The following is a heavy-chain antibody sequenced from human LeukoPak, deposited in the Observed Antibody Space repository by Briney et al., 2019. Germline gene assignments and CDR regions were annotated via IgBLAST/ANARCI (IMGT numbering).Heavy chain of an antibody. J-gene: IGHJ4*02. D-gene: IGHD1-14*01. V-gene: IGHV3-7*01. Sequence: GGSLRLSCAAAGFSFSNYWMKWVCQDPGKGLEWVANINEDGSEKYYVDSVRGRFTISRDNAKNSLYLQMNSLRTEDTAIYYCARGGVRRGYYDYWGQGTLVTVSS. CDR2: INEDGSEK. CDR3: ARGGVRRGYYDY. CDR1: GFSFSNYW.